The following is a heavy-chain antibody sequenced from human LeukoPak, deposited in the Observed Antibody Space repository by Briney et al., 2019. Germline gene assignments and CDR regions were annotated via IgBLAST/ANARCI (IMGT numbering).Heavy chain of an antibody. Sequence: GGSLRPSCEASGFAFSSYWASWVRQAPGKGLEWVANINQDGNSQNYVDSVRGRFTISKDNAKNSVYLQMNSLRAEDTAVYYCAKEKAWVKCLDYWGQGTLVTVSS. D-gene: IGHD5/OR15-5a*01. CDR1: GFAFSSYW. V-gene: IGHV3-7*03. J-gene: IGHJ4*02. CDR3: AKEKAWVKCLDY. CDR2: INQDGNSQ.